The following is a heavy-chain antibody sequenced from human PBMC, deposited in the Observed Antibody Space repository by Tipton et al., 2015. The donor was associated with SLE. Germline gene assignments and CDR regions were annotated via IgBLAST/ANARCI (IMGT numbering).Heavy chain of an antibody. J-gene: IGHJ3*02. CDR3: ARDGGAYCGGDCYSDAFDI. D-gene: IGHD2-21*02. CDR1: GGSISSSSYY. CDR2: INHSGST. V-gene: IGHV4-39*07. Sequence: TLSLTCTVSGGSISSSSYYWSWIRRPPGKGLEWIGEINHSGSTNYNPSLKSRVTISVDTSKNQFSLKLSSVTAADTAVYYCARDGGAYCGGDCYSDAFDIWGQGTMVTVSS.